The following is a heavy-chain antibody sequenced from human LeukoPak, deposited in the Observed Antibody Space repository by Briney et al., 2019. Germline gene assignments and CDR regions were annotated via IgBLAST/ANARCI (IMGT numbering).Heavy chain of an antibody. J-gene: IGHJ4*02. CDR1: GYTFIDYY. D-gene: IGHD2-15*01. V-gene: IGHV1-2*06. Sequence: ASVKVSCKAPGYTFIDYYMHWVRQAPGQGLEWMGRINPNSGGANYAQKFQGRVTMTRDTSISTAYMELSRLRSDDTAVYYCATLGYCSGGSCSQGDYWGQGTLVTVSS. CDR3: ATLGYCSGGSCSQGDY. CDR2: INPNSGGA.